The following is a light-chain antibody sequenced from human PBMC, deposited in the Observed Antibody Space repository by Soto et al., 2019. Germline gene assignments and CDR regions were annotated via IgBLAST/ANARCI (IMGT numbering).Light chain of an antibody. CDR1: QSVSSHF. V-gene: IGKV3-20*01. CDR3: HHLGSTRRT. CDR2: GSS. J-gene: IGKJ1*01. Sequence: EIVMTQSPGTLSLSPGDRATLSCRASQSVSSHFFAWHQQQRGQAPRLIIHGSSSTAAGLTDRFSGSGSGTNFTLTIISLEPEDFAVYYCHHLGSTRRTFGQGTKVDIK.